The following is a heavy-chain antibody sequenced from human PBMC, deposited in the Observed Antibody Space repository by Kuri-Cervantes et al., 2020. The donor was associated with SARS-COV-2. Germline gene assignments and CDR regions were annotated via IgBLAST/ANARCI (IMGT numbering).Heavy chain of an antibody. CDR2: ISGSGGST. D-gene: IGHD6-19*01. V-gene: IGHV3-23*01. Sequence: LSLTCAASGLTFRSYSMNWVRQSPGKGLEWVSAISGSGGSTYYADSVKGRFTISRDNSKNTLYLQMNSLRAEDTAVYYCAKDWLPDDAFDIWGQGTMVTVSS. CDR3: AKDWLPDDAFDI. J-gene: IGHJ3*02. CDR1: GLTFRSYS.